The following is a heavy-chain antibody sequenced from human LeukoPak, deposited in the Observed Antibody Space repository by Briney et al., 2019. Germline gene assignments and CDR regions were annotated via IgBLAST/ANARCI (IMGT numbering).Heavy chain of an antibody. D-gene: IGHD3-10*01. CDR2: INPNSGGT. Sequence: ASVKVSCKASAYTFTGYYMHWVRQAPGQGLEWMGWINPNSGGTNYAQKFQGWVTMTRDTSISTAYMELSRLRSDDTAVYYCARGWDYGSGSSNFDYWGQGTLVTVSS. J-gene: IGHJ4*02. CDR1: AYTFTGYY. V-gene: IGHV1-2*04. CDR3: ARGWDYGSGSSNFDY.